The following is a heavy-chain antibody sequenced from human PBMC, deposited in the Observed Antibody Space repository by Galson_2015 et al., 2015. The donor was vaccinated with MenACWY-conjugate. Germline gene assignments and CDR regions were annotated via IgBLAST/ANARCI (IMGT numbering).Heavy chain of an antibody. J-gene: IGHJ4*02. D-gene: IGHD2-15*01. Sequence: SLRLSCAASGFTFDDYAMHWVRQGPGKGLEWVSGISWNSGTIAYADSVKGRFTISRDSAKNSLYLQMNSLSAEDTALYYCAKDASACSGSSYYSGFDYSGQGTLFPLSS. V-gene: IGHV3-9*01. CDR1: GFTFDDYA. CDR3: AKDASACSGSSYYSGFDY. CDR2: ISWNSGTI.